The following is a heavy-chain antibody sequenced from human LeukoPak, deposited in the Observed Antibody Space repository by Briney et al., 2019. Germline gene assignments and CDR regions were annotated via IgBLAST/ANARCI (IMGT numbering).Heavy chain of an antibody. V-gene: IGHV3-21*01. CDR3: ARGQGIRGLLSNY. CDR2: ISSTGNYI. D-gene: IGHD2-2*01. CDR1: GFMFSSYT. J-gene: IGHJ4*02. Sequence: PGGSLGLSCAASGFMFSSYTMNWVRQAPGKGLEWVSSISSTGNYIYYADSVKGRFTISRDNAKNSLYLQMNSLRAEDTAVYYCARGQGIRGLLSNYWGQGTLVTVSS.